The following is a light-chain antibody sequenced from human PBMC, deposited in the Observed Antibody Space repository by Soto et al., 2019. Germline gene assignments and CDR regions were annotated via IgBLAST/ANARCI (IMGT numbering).Light chain of an antibody. J-gene: IGKJ5*01. CDR1: QDISKT. Sequence: IQMTPSPSSLSASVGDRVTITCQASQDISKTLNWYQQKPGKAPKLLIYDASSLQTGVPSWFGGRGCVTHSTFSISSLQAEDIATDYGQQYDNLLPFAIGQGTRLYIK. CDR3: QQYDNLLPFA. CDR2: DAS. V-gene: IGKV1-33*01.